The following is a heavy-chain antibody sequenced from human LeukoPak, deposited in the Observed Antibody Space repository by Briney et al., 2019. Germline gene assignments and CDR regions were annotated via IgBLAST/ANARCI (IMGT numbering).Heavy chain of an antibody. Sequence: GGSLRLSCAVSGFTFSSYSMNWVRQAPGKGLEWVSYVSSSSSTIYYADSVKGRFTISRDNAKNSLYLQMNSLRAEDTAVYYCARVRGIRLRFLEWSKFRPLIDYWGQGTLVTVSS. CDR2: VSSSSSTI. J-gene: IGHJ4*02. CDR3: ARVRGIRLRFLEWSKFRPLIDY. D-gene: IGHD3-3*01. V-gene: IGHV3-48*01. CDR1: GFTFSSYS.